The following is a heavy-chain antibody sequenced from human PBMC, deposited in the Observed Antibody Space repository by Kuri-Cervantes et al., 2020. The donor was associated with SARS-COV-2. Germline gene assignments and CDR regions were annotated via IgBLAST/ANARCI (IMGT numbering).Heavy chain of an antibody. CDR2: IYHSGST. D-gene: IGHD3-3*01. CDR3: ARGTYYDFWSGYSNAFDI. CDR1: GGSISSGGYS. V-gene: IGHV4-30-2*01. J-gene: IGHJ3*02. Sequence: LRLSCAVSGGSISSGGYSWSWIRQPPGKGLEWIGYIYHSGSTYYNPSLKSRVTISVDTSKNQFSLKLSSVTAADAAVYYCARGTYYDFWSGYSNAFDIWGQGTMVTVSS.